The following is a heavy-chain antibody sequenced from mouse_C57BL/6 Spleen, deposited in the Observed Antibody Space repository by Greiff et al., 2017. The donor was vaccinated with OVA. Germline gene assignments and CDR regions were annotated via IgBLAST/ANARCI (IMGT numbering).Heavy chain of an antibody. J-gene: IGHJ3*01. D-gene: IGHD2-12*01. V-gene: IGHV3-6*01. CDR1: GYSITSGYY. CDR2: ISYDGSN. CDR3: ARDGGYYSPWFAY. Sequence: EVKLQESGPGLVKPSQSLSLTCSVTGYSITSGYYWNWIRQFPGNKLEWMGYISYDGSNNYNPSLKNRISITRDTSKNQFFLKLNSVTTEDTATYYCARDGGYYSPWFAYWGQGTLVTVSA.